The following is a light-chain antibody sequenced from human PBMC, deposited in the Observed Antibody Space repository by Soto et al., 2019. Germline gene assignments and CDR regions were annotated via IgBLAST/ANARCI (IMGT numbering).Light chain of an antibody. J-gene: IGKJ4*01. CDR2: GAS. V-gene: IGKV3-20*01. CDR3: QQYGNSPLT. Sequence: EIVLTQSPGTLSLSPGERATLSCRASQSVSSSFLAWYQQKPGQAPRLLIYGASSRATGIPDRFSGSGSGTDFTLTISRLEPEDVAVYYCQQYGNSPLTFGGGTKGEIK. CDR1: QSVSSSF.